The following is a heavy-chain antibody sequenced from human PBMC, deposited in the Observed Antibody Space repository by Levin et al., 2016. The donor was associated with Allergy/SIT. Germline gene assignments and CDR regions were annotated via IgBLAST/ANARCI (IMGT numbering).Heavy chain of an antibody. CDR2: LFSTGST. D-gene: IGHD2/OR15-2a*01. Sequence: SETLSLTCFVSGASISSSRYDWDWIRQTPGKGLEWIGRLFSTGSTLYNPSLKSRVTISVDTSKNQFSLKVTSVTAADTAVYYCARPAYSTQAFTMWGQGTMVTVSS. CDR3: ARPAYSTQAFTM. CDR1: GASISSSRYD. V-gene: IGHV4-39*01. J-gene: IGHJ3*02.